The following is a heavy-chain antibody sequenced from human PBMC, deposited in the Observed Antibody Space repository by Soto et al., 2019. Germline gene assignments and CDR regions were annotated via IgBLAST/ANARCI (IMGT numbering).Heavy chain of an antibody. Sequence: ETLSLTCSVSGYLISSGYYWGWVRQTPGKGLEWLGSIDYSGKTYKNPSLKSRVSASVDLSQNQFSLNLRSVTAADTAVYFCASYLCSGYDPYFYAYWGQGTLVTVSS. D-gene: IGHD3-22*01. J-gene: IGHJ4*02. CDR2: IDYSGKT. V-gene: IGHV4-38-2*01. CDR3: ASYLCSGYDPYFYAY. CDR1: GYLISSGYY.